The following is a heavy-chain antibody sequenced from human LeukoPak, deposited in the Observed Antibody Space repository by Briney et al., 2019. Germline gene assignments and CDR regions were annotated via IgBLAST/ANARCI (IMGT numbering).Heavy chain of an antibody. Sequence: PSETLSLTCTVSGGSISAYYWSWIRQPAGKGLEWIGRIYVSGSTNYNPSLKSRGTMSLDTSKNQFSLKLSSVTAADTAVYYCARTYYYDSSGYYPGYFDYWGQGTLVTVSS. CDR2: IYVSGST. J-gene: IGHJ4*02. CDR3: ARTYYYDSSGYYPGYFDY. CDR1: GGSISAYY. D-gene: IGHD3-22*01. V-gene: IGHV4-4*07.